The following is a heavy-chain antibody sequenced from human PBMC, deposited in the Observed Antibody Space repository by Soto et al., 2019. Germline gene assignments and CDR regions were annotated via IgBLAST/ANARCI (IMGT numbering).Heavy chain of an antibody. CDR3: ARSRGIAAAGSYYYYGMDV. D-gene: IGHD6-13*01. Sequence: SGPTLVNPTQTLTLTCTFSGFSLSTSGMRVSWIRQPPGKALEWLARIDWDDDKFYSISLKTRLTISKDTSKNQVVLTMTNMDPVDTATYYCARSRGIAAAGSYYYYGMDVWGQGTTVTVSS. CDR1: GFSLSTSGMR. V-gene: IGHV2-70*04. J-gene: IGHJ6*02. CDR2: IDWDDDK.